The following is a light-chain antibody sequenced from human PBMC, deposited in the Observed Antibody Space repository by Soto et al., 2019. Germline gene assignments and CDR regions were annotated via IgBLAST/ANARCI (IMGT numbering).Light chain of an antibody. J-gene: IGLJ2*01. CDR2: LNSDGSH. V-gene: IGLV4-69*01. CDR1: SGHSNYA. CDR3: QTWGSGIVV. Sequence: QPVLTQSPSASASPGASVTLTCTLSSGHSNYAIAWHQQQSEKGPRYLMKLNSDGSHSKGDGIPDRFSGSSSGAERYLPISSLQSEDEADYYCQTWGSGIVVFGGGTKVTVL.